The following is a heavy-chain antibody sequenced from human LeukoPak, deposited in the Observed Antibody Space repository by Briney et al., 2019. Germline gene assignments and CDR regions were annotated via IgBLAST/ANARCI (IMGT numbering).Heavy chain of an antibody. D-gene: IGHD3-10*01. CDR1: GFTFSSYG. CDR2: ISYDGSNK. V-gene: IGHV3-30*18. J-gene: IGHJ6*03. Sequence: GGSLRLSCAASGFTFSSYGMHWVRQAPGKGLEWVAVISYDGSNKYYADSVKGRFTISRDNSKNTLYLQMNSLRAEDTSVYYCAKDPGQDVRGYQMDVWGKGTTVTVSS. CDR3: AKDPGQDVRGYQMDV.